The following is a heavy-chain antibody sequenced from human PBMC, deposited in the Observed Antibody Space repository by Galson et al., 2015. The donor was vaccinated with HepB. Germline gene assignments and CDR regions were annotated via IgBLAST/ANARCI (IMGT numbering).Heavy chain of an antibody. D-gene: IGHD1-20*01. CDR2: INTNTGEP. J-gene: IGHJ6*02. V-gene: IGHV7-4-1*02. Sequence: SVKVSCKASGYTFTNSAINWVRQAPGQGLEWMGWINTNTGEPTYAQAFTGRFVFSLDTSVTTAHLQISSLKPEDTAVYYCARVTSTHNFGRSRYSFYYYGMDVWGPGTTVTVPS. CDR1: GYTFTNSA. CDR3: ARVTSTHNFGRSRYSFYYYGMDV.